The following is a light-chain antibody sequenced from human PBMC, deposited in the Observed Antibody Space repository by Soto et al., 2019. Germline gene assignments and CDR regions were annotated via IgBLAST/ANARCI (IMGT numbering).Light chain of an antibody. CDR2: EVS. J-gene: IGLJ1*01. Sequence: QSVLTPPASVSGSPGQSITISCTGTSGDVGGYYYVSWYQQLPGKAPKLMISEVSNRPSGVSNRFSGSKSGNTASLTISGLQAEDEADYYCSSYTAGGTIFGTGTKLTVL. CDR1: SGDVGGYYY. V-gene: IGLV2-14*01. CDR3: SSYTAGGTI.